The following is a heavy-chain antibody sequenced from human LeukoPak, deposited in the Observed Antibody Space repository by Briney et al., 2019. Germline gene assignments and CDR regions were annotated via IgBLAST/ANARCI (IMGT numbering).Heavy chain of an antibody. J-gene: IGHJ3*02. CDR3: ARADHYYPEAFDI. D-gene: IGHD3-22*01. CDR2: ISGYNGNT. Sequence: ASVKVSCKASGYTFTHYGIIWVRQAPGQGLEWMGWISGYNGNTSDAQKFQGRVTMTTDTSTSTAYMEVRSLRSDDTAVYYCARADHYYPEAFDIWGQGTMVTVSS. CDR1: GYTFTHYG. V-gene: IGHV1-18*01.